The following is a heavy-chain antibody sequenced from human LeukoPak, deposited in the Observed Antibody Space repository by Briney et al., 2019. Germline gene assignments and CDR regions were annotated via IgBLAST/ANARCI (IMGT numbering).Heavy chain of an antibody. CDR2: VYYTGNT. V-gene: IGHV4-39*02. CDR3: AILGALSGHRGAFDI. CDR1: GDSISKHIYF. D-gene: IGHD1-26*01. Sequence: PSETLSLTCALSGDSISKHIYFWHWIRQTPGKGLESYGAVYYTGNTSYNPSLKSRVTISVDTSDNRFSLHLTSVSAADSTIYYCAILGALSGHRGAFDIWGPGTMVTVSS. J-gene: IGHJ3*02.